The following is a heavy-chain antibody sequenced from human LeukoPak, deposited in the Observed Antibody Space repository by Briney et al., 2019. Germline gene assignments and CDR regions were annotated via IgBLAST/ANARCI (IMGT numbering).Heavy chain of an antibody. V-gene: IGHV3-33*08. J-gene: IGHJ3*02. D-gene: IGHD2-15*01. CDR3: ARDFCSGGSCYPDAFDI. CDR1: GFTFSSYE. CDR2: IWYDGTNT. Sequence: PGGSLRLSCAASGFTFSSYEMNWVRQAPGKGLEWVAVIWYDGTNTYYADSVKGRFTISRDNSKNTLYLQMNSLRAEDTAVYYCARDFCSGGSCYPDAFDIWGQGTMVTVSS.